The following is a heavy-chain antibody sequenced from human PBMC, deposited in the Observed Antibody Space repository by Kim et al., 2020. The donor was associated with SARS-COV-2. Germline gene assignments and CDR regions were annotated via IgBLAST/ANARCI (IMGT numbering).Heavy chain of an antibody. CDR1: GFTVSSNY. J-gene: IGHJ4*02. D-gene: IGHD1-26*01. V-gene: IGHV3-53*01. Sequence: GSLRLSCAASGFTVSSNYMSWVRQAPGKGLEWVSVIYSGGSTYYADSVKGRFTISRDNSKNTLYLQMNSLRAEDTAVYYCARGVGGSYYYFDYWGQGTLVTVSS. CDR2: IYSGGST. CDR3: ARGVGGSYYYFDY.